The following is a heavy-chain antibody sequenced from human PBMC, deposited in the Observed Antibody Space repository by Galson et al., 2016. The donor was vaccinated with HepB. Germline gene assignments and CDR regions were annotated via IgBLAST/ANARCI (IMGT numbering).Heavy chain of an antibody. V-gene: IGHV1-46*01. CDR3: ARELDHSFYFDY. CDR2: IKPSGGNT. CDR1: GYTFSTYN. J-gene: IGHJ4*02. D-gene: IGHD1-14*01. Sequence: SVKVSCKASGYTFSTYNMHWVRQAPGQGLEWMGIIKPSGGNTIYAQKFQDRITMTRDTSTSTVYMELISLRSEDTAVYYCARELDHSFYFDYWGQGTLLTVSS.